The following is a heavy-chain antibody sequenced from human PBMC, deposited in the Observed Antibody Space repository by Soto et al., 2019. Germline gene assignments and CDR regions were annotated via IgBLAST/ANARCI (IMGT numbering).Heavy chain of an antibody. Sequence: GGSLRLSCAASGFTFSSYAMHWVRQAPGKGLEWVAVISYDGSNKYYADSVKGRFTISRDNSKNTLYLQMNSLRAEDSAVYYCARDYFPPDPRFLEWSNLGYWGQGTLVTVSS. J-gene: IGHJ4*02. CDR3: ARDYFPPDPRFLEWSNLGY. D-gene: IGHD3-3*01. CDR2: ISYDGSNK. CDR1: GFTFSSYA. V-gene: IGHV3-30-3*01.